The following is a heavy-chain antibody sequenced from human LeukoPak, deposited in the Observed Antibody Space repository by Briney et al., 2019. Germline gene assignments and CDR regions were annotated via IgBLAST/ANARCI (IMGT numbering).Heavy chain of an antibody. D-gene: IGHD1-26*01. Sequence: PSETLSLTCSVSGGSMSNYYWSWLRQPPGKGLEWIGYIYYSGSTNYNPSLKSRVTMSVDTSKNQFSLKLSSVTAADTAVYYCARDLGKSLPALISWAYGGQGTLVTVSS. V-gene: IGHV4-59*01. CDR3: ARDLGKSLPALISWAY. CDR2: IYYSGST. J-gene: IGHJ4*02. CDR1: GGSMSNYY.